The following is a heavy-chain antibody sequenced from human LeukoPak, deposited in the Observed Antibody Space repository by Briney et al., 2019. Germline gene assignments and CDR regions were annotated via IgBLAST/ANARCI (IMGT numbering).Heavy chain of an antibody. CDR3: ARDRYDFWSGYYPTKSFDY. Sequence: PGGSLRLSCAASGFTFSSYSMNWVRQAPGKGLEWVSSISSSSYIYYADSVKGRFTISRDNAKNSLYLQMNSLRAEDTAVYYCARDRYDFWSGYYPTKSFDYWGQGTLVTVSS. CDR2: ISSSSYI. J-gene: IGHJ4*02. CDR1: GFTFSSYS. D-gene: IGHD3-3*01. V-gene: IGHV3-21*01.